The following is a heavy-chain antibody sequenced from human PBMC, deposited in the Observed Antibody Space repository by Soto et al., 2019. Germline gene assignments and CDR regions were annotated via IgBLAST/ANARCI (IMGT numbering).Heavy chain of an antibody. CDR3: ATRANWGSSTTHYFDY. CDR2: INTNTGNP. Sequence: ASVKVSCKASGYTFTSYAMNWVRQAPGQGLEWMGWINTNTGNPTYAQGFTGRFVFSLDTSVSTAYLQISSLKAEDTAVYYCATRANWGSSTTHYFDYWGQGTLVTVSS. CDR1: GYTFTSYA. J-gene: IGHJ4*02. D-gene: IGHD7-27*01. V-gene: IGHV7-4-1*02.